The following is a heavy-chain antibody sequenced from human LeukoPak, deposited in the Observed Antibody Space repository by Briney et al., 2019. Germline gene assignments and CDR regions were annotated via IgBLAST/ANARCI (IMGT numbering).Heavy chain of an antibody. J-gene: IGHJ4*02. CDR3: ARKSFHTSSYDY. Sequence: SETLSLTCTVSGGSISSYYWRWIRQPPGKGLEWIGYIYYSGSTNYNPSLKSRVTISLDTSKNQFSLNLSSVTAADTAVYYCARKSFHTSSYDYWGQGTLVTVSS. D-gene: IGHD2-2*01. CDR1: GGSISSYY. V-gene: IGHV4-59*01. CDR2: IYYSGST.